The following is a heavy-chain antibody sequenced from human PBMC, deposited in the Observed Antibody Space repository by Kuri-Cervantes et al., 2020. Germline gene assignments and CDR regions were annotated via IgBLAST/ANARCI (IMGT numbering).Heavy chain of an antibody. CDR1: GFTFSSYA. CDR3: ARDLWVGLISVYYYYGMDV. CDR2: ISYDGGNK. D-gene: IGHD3/OR15-3a*01. V-gene: IGHV3-30-3*01. Sequence: GESLKISCAASGFTFSSYAMHWVRQAPGKGLEWVAVISYDGGNKYYADSVKGRFTISRDNSKNTLYLQMNSLRAEDTAVYYCARDLWVGLISVYYYYGMDVWGQGTTVTVSS. J-gene: IGHJ6*02.